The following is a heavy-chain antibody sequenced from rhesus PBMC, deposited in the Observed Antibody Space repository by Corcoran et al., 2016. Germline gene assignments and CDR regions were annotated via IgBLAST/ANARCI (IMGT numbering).Heavy chain of an antibody. CDR3: ARAPGMAAATQY. V-gene: IGHV4-93*01. D-gene: IGHD6-25*01. CDR1: GGSISSSNW. Sequence: QVQLQESGPAVVKPSETLSLTCAVSGGSISSSNWWSWIRQSPGKGLEWIGGICGSGGSTEYNPSLTSRVTISKDTSKNQLSLKLSSVTAADTAVYYCARAPGMAAATQYWGQGVLVTVSS. J-gene: IGHJ4*01. CDR2: ICGSGGST.